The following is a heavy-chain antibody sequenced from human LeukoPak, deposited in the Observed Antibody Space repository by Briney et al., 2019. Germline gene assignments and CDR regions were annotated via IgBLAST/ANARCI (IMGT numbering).Heavy chain of an antibody. CDR1: GFTFSRYW. J-gene: IGHJ4*02. CDR3: VRDAYDDYQSLDY. D-gene: IGHD4-17*01. CDR2: INEDGREK. Sequence: GGSLRLSCVASGFTFSRYWMSWVRQTPGKGLEWVANINEDGREKYYVDSVNGRFTISRDNAKNSLYLQMNSLRAEDTAVYFCVRDAYDDYQSLDYWGQGTLVTVSS. V-gene: IGHV3-7*01.